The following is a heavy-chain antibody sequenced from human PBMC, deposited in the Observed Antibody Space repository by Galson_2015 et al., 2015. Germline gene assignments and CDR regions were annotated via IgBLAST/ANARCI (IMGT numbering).Heavy chain of an antibody. CDR3: ARDGPGWCPGDL. D-gene: IGHD6-19*01. V-gene: IGHV3-30*03. Sequence: SLRLSCAASGFTLDYYGIHWVRQAPGKGLEWVALAPLDGNNKQSADSVRDRLTVSRDNAKNTVYLHMNSLTGADAAIYYCARDGPGWCPGDLWGQGTLVTVSS. J-gene: IGHJ5*02. CDR2: APLDGNNK. CDR1: GFTLDYYG.